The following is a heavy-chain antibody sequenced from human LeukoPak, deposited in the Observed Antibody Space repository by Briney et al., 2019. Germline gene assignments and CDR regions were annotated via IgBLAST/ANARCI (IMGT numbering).Heavy chain of an antibody. Sequence: SVKVSCKAFGYTFTKEAISWVRQAPGQGLEWMGGIIPIFGTANYAQKFQGRVTITADKSTSTAYMELSSLRSEDTAMYYCAQRYCSGGSCYSGKYFQHWGQGTLVTVSS. CDR1: GYTFTKEA. D-gene: IGHD2-15*01. CDR2: IIPIFGTA. CDR3: AQRYCSGGSCYSGKYFQH. V-gene: IGHV1-69*06. J-gene: IGHJ1*01.